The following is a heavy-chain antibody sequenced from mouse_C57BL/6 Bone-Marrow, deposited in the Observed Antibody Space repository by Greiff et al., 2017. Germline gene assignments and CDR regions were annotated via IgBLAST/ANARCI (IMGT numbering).Heavy chain of an antibody. J-gene: IGHJ1*03. CDR2: IYPRSGNT. Sequence: QVQLQQSGAELARPGASVKLSCKASGYTFTSYGISWVKQRTGQGLEWIGEIYPRSGNTYYNEKFKGKATLTADKSSSTAYMELRSLTSEDSAVYFCARRGSRYWYVDVWGTGTTVTVSS. D-gene: IGHD1-1*01. V-gene: IGHV1-81*01. CDR3: ARRGSRYWYVDV. CDR1: GYTFTSYG.